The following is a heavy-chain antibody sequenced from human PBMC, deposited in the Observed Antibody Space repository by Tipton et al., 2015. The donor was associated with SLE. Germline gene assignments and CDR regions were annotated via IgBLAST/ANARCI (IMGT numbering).Heavy chain of an antibody. CDR3: ATWIAAAGNDAFDI. CDR1: GGSISGYY. V-gene: IGHV4-59*01. CDR2: IYHSGST. Sequence: TLSLTCTVSGGSISGYYWSWIRQPPGKGLEWIGYIYHSGSTNYNPSLKSRVNISVDTSKNQFSLKLSSVTAADTAVYYCATWIAAAGNDAFDIWGQGTMVTVSS. D-gene: IGHD6-13*01. J-gene: IGHJ3*02.